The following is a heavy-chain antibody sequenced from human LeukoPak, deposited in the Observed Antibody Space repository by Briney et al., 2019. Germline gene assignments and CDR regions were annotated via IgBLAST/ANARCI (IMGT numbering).Heavy chain of an antibody. CDR2: ISWNSGSI. J-gene: IGHJ4*02. CDR1: GFTFDDYA. V-gene: IGHV3-9*01. CDR3: ARGGYYDSSGFDY. D-gene: IGHD3-22*01. Sequence: GGSLRLSCAASGFTFDDYAMHWVRQAPGKGLEWVSGISWNSGSIGYADSVKGRFTISRDNAKNSLYLQMNSLRSEDTAVYYCARGGYYDSSGFDYWGQGTLVTVSS.